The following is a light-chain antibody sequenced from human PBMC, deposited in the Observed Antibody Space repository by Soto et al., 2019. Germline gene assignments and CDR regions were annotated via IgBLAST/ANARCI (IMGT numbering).Light chain of an antibody. CDR1: QSVSGT. Sequence: EIVMAQSPATLSVSPGERATLSCRASQSVSGTLAWYQQKPGQAPRLLIYGASTRATGIPARFSGSGSGTDFTLTISSLQSEDFAVYYCQQYNNWPPAFGQGTKVEIK. V-gene: IGKV3-15*01. CDR3: QQYNNWPPA. CDR2: GAS. J-gene: IGKJ1*01.